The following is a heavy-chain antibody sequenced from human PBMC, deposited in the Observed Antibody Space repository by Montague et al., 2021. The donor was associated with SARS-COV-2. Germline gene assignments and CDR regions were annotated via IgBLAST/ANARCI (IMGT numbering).Heavy chain of an antibody. J-gene: IGHJ6*03. CDR2: IHHGGST. CDR3: ARLGDGVVPSPILGVGPYYSYYYMDV. CDR1: GGSFSTYS. V-gene: IGHV4-34*01. D-gene: IGHD3-10*01. Sequence: SETLSLTCAVHGGSFSTYSWNWIRQPPGKGLEWIGEIHHGGSTNYNPSLESRVTISADTSKNQFSLKLTSVAAADTAVYYCARLGDGVVPSPILGVGPYYSYYYMDVWGKGTTVTVSS.